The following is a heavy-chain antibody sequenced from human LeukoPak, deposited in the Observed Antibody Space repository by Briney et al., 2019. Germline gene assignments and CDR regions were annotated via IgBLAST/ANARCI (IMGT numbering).Heavy chain of an antibody. V-gene: IGHV3-11*01. CDR2: ISSSGSTI. J-gene: IGHJ6*03. CDR1: GFTFSDYY. CDR3: ARGNFDSLDWGTYYYYYYMDV. D-gene: IGHD7-27*01. Sequence: GGSLRLSCAASGFTFSDYYMSWIRQAPGKGLEWVSYISSSGSTIYYADSVKGRFTISRDNAKNSLYLQMNSLRAEDTAVYYCARGNFDSLDWGTYYYYYYMDVWGKGTTVTVSS.